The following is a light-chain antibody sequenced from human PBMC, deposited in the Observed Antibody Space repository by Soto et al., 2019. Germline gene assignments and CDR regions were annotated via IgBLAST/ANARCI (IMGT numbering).Light chain of an antibody. Sequence: DIHMTQSPSSLSASVEDRVTITCLASQSISSYLNWYQQKPGKAPKVLIYAASSLQSGVPSRFSGIGSGTDFTLSISSLQPEDFATYYCQQSYSGPLTFGGGTKVDIK. CDR1: QSISSY. CDR2: AAS. J-gene: IGKJ4*01. CDR3: QQSYSGPLT. V-gene: IGKV1-39*01.